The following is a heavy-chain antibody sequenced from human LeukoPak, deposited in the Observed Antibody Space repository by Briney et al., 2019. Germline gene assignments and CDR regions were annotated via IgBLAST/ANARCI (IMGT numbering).Heavy chain of an antibody. J-gene: IGHJ1*01. D-gene: IGHD4-17*01. CDR2: ISRSSRHI. V-gene: IGHV3-21*01. CDR3: VRDFNTVTTAYLHH. Sequence: GGSLRLSCAASGFTFSSYSMNWVRQAPGKGLEWVSSISRSSRHIYYADSVKGRFTISRDDAKNSVYLQMNSLRAEETAVYYCVRDFNTVTTAYLHHWGQGTLFTVSS. CDR1: GFTFSSYS.